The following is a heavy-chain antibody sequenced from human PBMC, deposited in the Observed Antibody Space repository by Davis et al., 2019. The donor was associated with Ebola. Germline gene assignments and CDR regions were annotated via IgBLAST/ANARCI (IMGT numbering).Heavy chain of an antibody. CDR1: GGSISSSSYY. CDR2: IYYSGST. V-gene: IGHV4-61*01. CDR3: AREGMDV. Sequence: SETLSLTCTVSGGSISSSSYYWSWIRQPPGKGLEWIGYIYYSGSTNYNPSLKSRVTISVDTSKNQFSLRLSSVTAADTAVYYCAREGMDVWGQGTTVTVSS. J-gene: IGHJ6*02.